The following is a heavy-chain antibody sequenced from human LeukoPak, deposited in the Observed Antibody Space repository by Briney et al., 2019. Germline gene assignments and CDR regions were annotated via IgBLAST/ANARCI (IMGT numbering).Heavy chain of an antibody. CDR3: VRDGGTRLKYSYGYGDY. CDR2: ISSGGENI. D-gene: IGHD5-18*01. J-gene: IGHJ4*02. Sequence: GGSLRLSCAASGFTFSSYGMSWVRQAPGKGLEWVSYISSGGENIYYADSVKGRFTISRDNSKNSLYLQMNSLRVEDTAIYYCVRDGGTRLKYSYGYGDYWGQGTLVTVSS. CDR1: GFTFSSYG. V-gene: IGHV3-48*04.